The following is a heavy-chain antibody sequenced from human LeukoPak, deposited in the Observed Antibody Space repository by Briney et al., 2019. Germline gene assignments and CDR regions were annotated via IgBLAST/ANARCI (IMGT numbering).Heavy chain of an antibody. V-gene: IGHV3-11*04. Sequence: GGSLRLSCAASGFTFSDYYMSWIRQAPGKGLEWVSYISSSGSTIYYADSVKGRFTISRDNAKNSLYLQMNSLRAEDTAVYYCARLMRTTVTVGAFDIWGQGTMVTVSS. J-gene: IGHJ3*02. CDR2: ISSSGSTI. D-gene: IGHD4-17*01. CDR3: ARLMRTTVTVGAFDI. CDR1: GFTFSDYY.